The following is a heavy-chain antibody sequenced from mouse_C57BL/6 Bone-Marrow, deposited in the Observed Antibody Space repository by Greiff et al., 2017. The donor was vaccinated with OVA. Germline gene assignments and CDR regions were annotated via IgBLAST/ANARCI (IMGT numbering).Heavy chain of an antibody. CDR2: ISNGGGST. D-gene: IGHD1-1*01. CDR1: GFTFSDYY. J-gene: IGHJ2*01. CDR3: ARRTVVALDY. V-gene: IGHV5-12*01. Sequence: EVKLEESGGGLVQPGGSLKLSCAASGFTFSDYYMYWVRQTPEKRLEWVAYISNGGGSTYYPDTVKGRFTISRDNAKNTLYLQMSRLKSEDTAMYYCARRTVVALDYWGQGTTLTVSS.